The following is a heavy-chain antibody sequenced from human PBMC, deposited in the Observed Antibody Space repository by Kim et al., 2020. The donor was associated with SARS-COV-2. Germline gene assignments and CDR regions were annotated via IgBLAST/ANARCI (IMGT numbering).Heavy chain of an antibody. CDR2: ISYDGSNK. V-gene: IGHV3-30*04. CDR1: GFTFSSYA. CDR3: ARDRGIAVAGVYYYYGMDV. J-gene: IGHJ6*02. Sequence: GGSLRLSCAASGFTFSSYAMHWVRQAPGKGLEWVAVISYDGSNKYYAGSVKGRFTISRDNSKNTLYLQMNSLRAEDTAVYYCARDRGIAVAGVYYYYGMDVWGQGTTVTVPS. D-gene: IGHD6-19*01.